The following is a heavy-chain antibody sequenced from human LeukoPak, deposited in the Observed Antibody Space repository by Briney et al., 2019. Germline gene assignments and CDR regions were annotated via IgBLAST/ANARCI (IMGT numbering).Heavy chain of an antibody. CDR3: ARCYYDSSGFPFDY. J-gene: IGHJ4*02. CDR2: TRNKANGYTT. D-gene: IGHD3-22*01. V-gene: IGHV3-72*01. Sequence: GGSLRVSCAASGFTFSDHYMDWVRQAPGKGLEWVGRTRNKANGYTTDYAASVKGRFTISRDDSKNSLYLQMNSLKTEDTALYYCARCYYDSSGFPFDYWGQGTLVTVSS. CDR1: GFTFSDHY.